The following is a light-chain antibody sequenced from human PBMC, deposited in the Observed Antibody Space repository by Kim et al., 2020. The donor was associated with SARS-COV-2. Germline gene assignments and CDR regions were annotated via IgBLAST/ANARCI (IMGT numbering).Light chain of an antibody. CDR3: NSRDSSGNHVV. CDR1: SLRSYY. J-gene: IGLJ2*01. V-gene: IGLV3-19*01. CDR2: GKN. Sequence: ALGQTVRITCQGDSLRSYYASWYQQKPGQAPVLVIYGKNNLPSWIPDRFYGSSSGNTASLTITGAQAEDEADYYCNSRDSSGNHVVFGGGTKLTVL.